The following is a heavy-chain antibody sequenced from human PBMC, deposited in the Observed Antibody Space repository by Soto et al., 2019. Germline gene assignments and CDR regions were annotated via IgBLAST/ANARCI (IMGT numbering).Heavy chain of an antibody. D-gene: IGHD4-4*01. Sequence: PSETLSLTCTVSGGSISSYYWSWIRQPPGKGLEWIGYIYYSGSTNYNPSLKSRVTISVDTSKNQFSLKLSSVTASDTAVYYCAIVQDSINYPRSYYYGMEVWGQGTTVTVSS. J-gene: IGHJ6*02. CDR3: AIVQDSINYPRSYYYGMEV. V-gene: IGHV4-59*01. CDR2: IYYSGST. CDR1: GGSISSYY.